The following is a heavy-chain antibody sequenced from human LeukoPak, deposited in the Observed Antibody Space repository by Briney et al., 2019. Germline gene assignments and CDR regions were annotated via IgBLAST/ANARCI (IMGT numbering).Heavy chain of an antibody. D-gene: IGHD2-8*02. CDR1: GGSISSYY. Sequence: SETLSLTCTVSGGSISSYYWSWIRQPAGKGLEWIGRIYTSGSTNYNPSLKSRVTISVDTSKNQFSLKLISVTAADTAVYYCARGDRSTGWAYYFDYWGQGTLVTVSS. CDR2: IYTSGST. CDR3: ARGDRSTGWAYYFDY. J-gene: IGHJ4*02. V-gene: IGHV4-4*07.